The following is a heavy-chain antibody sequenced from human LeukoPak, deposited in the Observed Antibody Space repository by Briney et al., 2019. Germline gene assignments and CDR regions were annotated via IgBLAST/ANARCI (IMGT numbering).Heavy chain of an antibody. J-gene: IGHJ5*02. D-gene: IGHD3-10*01. CDR1: GYSFTSYW. CDR2: IYPDDSDT. V-gene: IGHV5-51*01. Sequence: GESLKISCKGSGYSFTSYWIGWVRQMPGKGLEWMGIIYPDDSDTRYSPSFQGQVTISADKSISTAYLQWSSLKASDTAMYYCARGRDYYGSGSYYFNWFDPWGQGTLVTVSS. CDR3: ARGRDYYGSGSYYFNWFDP.